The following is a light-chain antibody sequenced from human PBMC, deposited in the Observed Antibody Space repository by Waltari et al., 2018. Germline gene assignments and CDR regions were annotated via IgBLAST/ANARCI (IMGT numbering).Light chain of an antibody. CDR1: SSNIETNT. V-gene: IGLV1-44*01. CDR3: AAWDDSLNAWV. CDR2: RNN. J-gene: IGLJ3*02. Sequence: QSVLTPPPSASGTPGQRVTISCSGSSSNIETNTVNWYQQLPGSAPKLLIHRNNQRPSGVPDRFTGSKSGTSASLAISGLQSEDEADYYCAAWDDSLNAWVFGGGTKLTVL.